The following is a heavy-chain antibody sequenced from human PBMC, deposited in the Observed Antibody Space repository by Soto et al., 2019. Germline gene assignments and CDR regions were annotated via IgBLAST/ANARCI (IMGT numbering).Heavy chain of an antibody. CDR3: AKGKTSGWYYFDS. Sequence: EVQLLESGGDLAQPGVSLRLSCAASGFTFTNYAMSWVRQAPGKGLEWVSGISASGRDTYYADSVKDRFTISRDGSKNTLYLQMNSLRAEDTAIYYCAKGKTSGWYYFDSWGQGALVTVSS. CDR2: ISASGRDT. V-gene: IGHV3-23*01. CDR1: GFTFTNYA. D-gene: IGHD6-19*01. J-gene: IGHJ4*02.